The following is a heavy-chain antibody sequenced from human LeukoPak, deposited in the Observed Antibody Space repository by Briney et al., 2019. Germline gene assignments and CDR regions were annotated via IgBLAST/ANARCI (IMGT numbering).Heavy chain of an antibody. D-gene: IGHD4-17*01. V-gene: IGHV3-30*03. J-gene: IGHJ4*02. CDR3: ARDYGDYGVDS. Sequence: PGRSLRLSCAASGFTFSSSGMHWVRQAPGKGLEWVAVISNDGSNKYYADSVKGRFTISRDNSKNTLYLQMSSLRAEDTALYYCARDYGDYGVDSWGQGTLASVSS. CDR2: ISNDGSNK. CDR1: GFTFSSSG.